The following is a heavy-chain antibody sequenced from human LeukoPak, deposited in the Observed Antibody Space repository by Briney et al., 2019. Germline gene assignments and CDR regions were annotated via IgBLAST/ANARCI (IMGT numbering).Heavy chain of an antibody. CDR2: ISSSGSTI. CDR1: GFTFSSYW. V-gene: IGHV3-48*04. J-gene: IGHJ6*02. CDR3: ATAYSSGYSAYYYYYGMDV. Sequence: GGSLRLSCAASGFTFSSYWMHWVRQAPGKGLVWVSYISSSGSTIYYADSVKGRFTISRDNAKNSLYLQMNSLRAEDTAVYYCATAYSSGYSAYYYYYGMDVWGQGTTVTVSS. D-gene: IGHD3-22*01.